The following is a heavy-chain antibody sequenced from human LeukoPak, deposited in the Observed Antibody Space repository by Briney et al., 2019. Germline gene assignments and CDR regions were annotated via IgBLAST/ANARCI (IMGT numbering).Heavy chain of an antibody. Sequence: PGGSLRLSCAASGFTFSSYGMHWVRQAPGKGLEWVAVIWYDGSNKYYADSVKGRFTISRDNSKNTLYLQMNSLRAEDTAVYYCAKTTTGYSSGWYYYYYMVVWGKGTTVTVSS. J-gene: IGHJ6*03. CDR2: IWYDGSNK. D-gene: IGHD6-19*01. CDR3: AKTTTGYSSGWYYYYYMVV. CDR1: GFTFSSYG. V-gene: IGHV3-33*06.